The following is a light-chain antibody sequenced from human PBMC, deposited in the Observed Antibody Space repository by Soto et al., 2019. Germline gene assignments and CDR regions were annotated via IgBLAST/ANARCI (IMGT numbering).Light chain of an antibody. CDR3: CSYAGSYTV. Sequence: QSALTQPRSVSGSPGQSVTISCTGTSSDVGGYNYVSWYLQHPGKAPKLMIYDVTKWPSGVADRFSGSKSGNTASLTISGLQAEDEADYYCCSYAGSYTVFGGGTKLTVL. J-gene: IGLJ2*01. CDR2: DVT. V-gene: IGLV2-11*01. CDR1: SSDVGGYNY.